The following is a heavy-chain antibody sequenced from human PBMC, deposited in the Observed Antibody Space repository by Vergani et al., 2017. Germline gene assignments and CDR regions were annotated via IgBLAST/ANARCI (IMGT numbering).Heavy chain of an antibody. CDR3: ARGRRYCSSTRFYTDWFDP. V-gene: IGHV1-2*02. CDR2: INPNSGGT. J-gene: IGHJ5*02. Sequence: QVQLVQSGAEVKKPGASLTVSCTASGYTFTGYYMHWVRQAPGQGLEWMGWINPNSGGTNYAQKFQGRVTRTRDTSISTAYMELRRRRSDDTAGYYCARGRRYCSSTRFYTDWFDPWGQGTLVTVSS. CDR1: GYTFTGYY. D-gene: IGHD2-2*02.